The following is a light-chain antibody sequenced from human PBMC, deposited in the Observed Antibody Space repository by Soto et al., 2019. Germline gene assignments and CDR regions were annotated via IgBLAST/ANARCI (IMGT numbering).Light chain of an antibody. J-gene: IGLJ1*01. CDR3: CSYAGNYTYV. CDR1: ISDVGGYNY. CDR2: DVN. V-gene: IGLV2-11*01. Sequence: SALTPPRSVSGSPGQSVATSCPRVISDVGGYNYVSWYQQHPDKAPKLIIYDVNKRPSGVPDRFSGSKSDNTASLTISGLQAEDEADYYCCSYAGNYTYVFGTGTKVTVL.